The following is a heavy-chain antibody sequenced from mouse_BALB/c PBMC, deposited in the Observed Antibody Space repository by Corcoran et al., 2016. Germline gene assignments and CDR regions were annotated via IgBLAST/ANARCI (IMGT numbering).Heavy chain of an antibody. CDR3: ARVNTVVARNVDV. CDR2: IDPANGNT. CDR1: GFNIKDTY. Sequence: EVQLQQSGAELVKPGASVKLSCTASGFNIKDTYMHWVKQRPEQGLEWIGRIDPANGNTKYDPKFQGKATITADTSSNTAYLQLSSLTSEDTAVYYCARVNTVVARNVDVWGAGTTVTVSS. J-gene: IGHJ1*01. D-gene: IGHD1-1*01. V-gene: IGHV14-3*02.